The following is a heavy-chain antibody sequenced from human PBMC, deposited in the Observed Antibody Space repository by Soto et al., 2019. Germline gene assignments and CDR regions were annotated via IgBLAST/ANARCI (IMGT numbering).Heavy chain of an antibody. D-gene: IGHD6-13*01. CDR1: GGTFSNYA. V-gene: IGHV1-69*01. CDR2: IIPLTETP. J-gene: IGHJ4*02. Sequence: QVQVVQSGAEVKKPGSSVKVSCKSSGGTFSNYAISWVRQAPGHGLEWVGGIIPLTETPVYAQTVQGRLTITADEITSAAYMELSSLRSDDTAVYYWVIGTRNSWTGDLWCQGTLVTVSS. CDR3: VIGTRNSWTGDL.